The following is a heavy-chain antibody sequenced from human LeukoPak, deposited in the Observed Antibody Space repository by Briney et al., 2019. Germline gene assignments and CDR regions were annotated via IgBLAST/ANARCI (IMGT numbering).Heavy chain of an antibody. CDR1: GGSIRSSYYY. CDR3: ARVCGDYSLGNDEDAFDI. J-gene: IGHJ3*02. Sequence: PSETLSLTCTVSGGSIRSSYYYWGWIRQPPGKGLEWIGSIYDSGSTYYNPSLKSRVTISVDTSKNQFSLKLSSVTAADTAVYYCARVCGDYSLGNDEDAFDIWGQGTMVTVSS. D-gene: IGHD4-17*01. CDR2: IYDSGST. V-gene: IGHV4-39*07.